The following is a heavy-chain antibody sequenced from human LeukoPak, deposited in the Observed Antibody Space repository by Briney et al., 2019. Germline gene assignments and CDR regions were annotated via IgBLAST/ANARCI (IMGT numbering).Heavy chain of an antibody. CDR2: IYYSGGT. J-gene: IGHJ2*01. V-gene: IGHV4-59*11. CDR1: GGSMTNQY. D-gene: IGHD2-2*01. Sequence: SETLSLTCTVSGGSMTNQYWNWIRQPPGKGLEWIGYIYYSGGTNYNPSLKSRVTISIDTSRNQFSPKLSSLTAADTAIYYCTREVPAAGHFDLWGRGTLVTVSS. CDR3: TREVPAAGHFDL.